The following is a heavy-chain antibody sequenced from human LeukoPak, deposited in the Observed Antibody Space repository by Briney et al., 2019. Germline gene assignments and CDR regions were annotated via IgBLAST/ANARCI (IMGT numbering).Heavy chain of an antibody. Sequence: GGSLRLSCAASGCTFDEYAMHWGPQAPGKGLEGASGIRCNSGSIGYADSGKGRFTISRYNAKNSLYLQMNSLRSEYTAFYYCANVSYDSSGYYLEYWGQGTLVTVSS. D-gene: IGHD3-22*01. CDR2: IRCNSGSI. V-gene: IGHV3-9*01. CDR3: ANVSYDSSGYYLEY. CDR1: GCTFDEYA. J-gene: IGHJ4*02.